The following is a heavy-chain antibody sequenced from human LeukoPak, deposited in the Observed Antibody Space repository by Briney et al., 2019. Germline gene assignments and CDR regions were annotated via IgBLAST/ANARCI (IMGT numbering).Heavy chain of an antibody. CDR2: IYYSGST. Sequence: SETLSLTCTVSGGSISSSSYYWGWIRQPPGKGLEWIGSIYYSGSTYYNPSLKSRVTISVYTSKNQFSLKLSSVTAAATAVYYCSRNYYYYMDAWGKGTTVTVSS. CDR1: GGSISSSSYY. J-gene: IGHJ6*03. V-gene: IGHV4-39*07. CDR3: SRNYYYYMDA.